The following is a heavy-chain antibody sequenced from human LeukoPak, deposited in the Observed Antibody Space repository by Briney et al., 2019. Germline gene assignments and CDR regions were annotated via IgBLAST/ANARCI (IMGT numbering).Heavy chain of an antibody. V-gene: IGHV3-53*01. Sequence: GGSLRLSCAASGFTVSSNYMTWVRQAPGKGLEWVSVIYSGGSTYYADSVKGRFTISRDNSKNTLYLQMNSLRAEDTAVYYCARDDVAVAGTDYWGQGTLVTVSS. D-gene: IGHD6-19*01. CDR2: IYSGGST. CDR3: ARDDVAVAGTDY. J-gene: IGHJ4*02. CDR1: GFTVSSNY.